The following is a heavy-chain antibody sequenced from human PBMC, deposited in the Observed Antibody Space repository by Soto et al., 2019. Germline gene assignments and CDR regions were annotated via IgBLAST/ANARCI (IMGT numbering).Heavy chain of an antibody. D-gene: IGHD1-1*01. CDR3: VRDGTKTLRDWFDP. CDR1: GASISGFY. J-gene: IGHJ5*02. Sequence: SENLSPTCTVSGASISGFYWSWIRKSAGKGLEWIGRIYATGTTDYNPSLKSRVMMSVDTSNKQFSLKLRSVTAADMAVYYCVRDGTKTLRDWFDPWGEEISVTVS. CDR2: IYATGTT. V-gene: IGHV4-4*07.